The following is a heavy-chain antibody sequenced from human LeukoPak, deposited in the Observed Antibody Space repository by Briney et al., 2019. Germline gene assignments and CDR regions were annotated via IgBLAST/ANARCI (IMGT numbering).Heavy chain of an antibody. J-gene: IGHJ4*02. CDR2: INPNSGGT. V-gene: IGHV1-2*06. CDR1: GYTFTGYY. Sequence: ASVKVSCKASGYTFTGYYMHWVRQAPGQGLEWMGRINPNSGGTNYAQEFQGRVTMTRDTSISTAYMELSRLRSDDTAVYYCARDGTYYYDSSGYYSWGQGTLVTVSS. D-gene: IGHD3-22*01. CDR3: ARDGTYYYDSSGYYS.